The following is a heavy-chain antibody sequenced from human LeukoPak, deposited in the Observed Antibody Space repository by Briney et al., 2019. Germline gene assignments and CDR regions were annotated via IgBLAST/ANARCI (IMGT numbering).Heavy chain of an antibody. D-gene: IGHD3-16*01. Sequence: ASVKVSCKASGYTFTRYAINWLRQAPGQGLEWMGWINMYTANPAYAQGFTERYVFSLDTSVTTAYLQISNLKTEDTAVYYCARHDNDDDFDYWGQGTLVTVSS. V-gene: IGHV7-4-1*02. CDR2: INMYTANP. J-gene: IGHJ4*02. CDR1: GYTFTRYA. CDR3: ARHDNDDDFDY.